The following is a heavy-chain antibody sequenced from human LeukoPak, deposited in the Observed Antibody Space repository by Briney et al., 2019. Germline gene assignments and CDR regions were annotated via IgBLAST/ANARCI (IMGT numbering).Heavy chain of an antibody. J-gene: IGHJ4*02. CDR2: ISSSSSYI. D-gene: IGHD1-26*01. V-gene: IGHV3-21*06. CDR1: GFTFSSYS. Sequence: GGSLRLSCAASGFTFSSYSMNWVRQAPGKGLEWVSSISSSSSYIYYADSVRGRFTISRDNANNVLYLQMNSLRAEDTAVYYCARDPTYYLRYGYFDSWGQGALVTVSS. CDR3: ARDPTYYLRYGYFDS.